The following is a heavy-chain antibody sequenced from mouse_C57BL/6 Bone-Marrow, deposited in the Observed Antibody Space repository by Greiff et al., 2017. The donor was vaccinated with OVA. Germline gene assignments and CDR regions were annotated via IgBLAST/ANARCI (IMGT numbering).Heavy chain of an antibody. V-gene: IGHV1-15*01. D-gene: IGHD2-5*01. Sequence: VQLQQSGAELVRPGASVTLSCKASGYTFTAYEMHWLKQTPVHGLEWIGAIDPETGGTAYNQQFKGQAILTADKSSSTAYMELRSLTSEDSAVYYCTRGYSNYYAMDYWGQGTSVTVSS. CDR2: IDPETGGT. J-gene: IGHJ4*01. CDR1: GYTFTAYE. CDR3: TRGYSNYYAMDY.